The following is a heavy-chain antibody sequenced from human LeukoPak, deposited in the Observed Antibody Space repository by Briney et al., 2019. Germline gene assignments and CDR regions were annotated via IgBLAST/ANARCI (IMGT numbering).Heavy chain of an antibody. CDR2: ISYDGSNK. V-gene: IGHV3-30*19. D-gene: IGHD3-22*01. Sequence: PGRSLRLSCAASGFTFSTYGMHWVRQAPGKGLEWVAVISYDGSNKYYADSVKGRFTISRDNSKNTLYLQMNSLRAEDTAVYYCARDQDSSGYSDYWGQGTLVTVSS. J-gene: IGHJ4*02. CDR3: ARDQDSSGYSDY. CDR1: GFTFSTYG.